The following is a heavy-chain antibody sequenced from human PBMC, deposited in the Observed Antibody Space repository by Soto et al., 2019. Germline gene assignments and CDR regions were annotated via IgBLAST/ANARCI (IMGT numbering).Heavy chain of an antibody. V-gene: IGHV1-69*13. CDR1: GGTFSSYA. CDR2: IIPIFGTA. CDR3: ARGPLRYFDWLDGMDV. J-gene: IGHJ6*02. Sequence: SVKVSCKASGGTFSSYAISWVRQAPGQELEWMGGIIPIFGTANYAQKFQGRVTITADESTSTAYMELSSLRSEDTAVYYCARGPLRYFDWLDGMDVWGQGTTVTVSS. D-gene: IGHD3-9*01.